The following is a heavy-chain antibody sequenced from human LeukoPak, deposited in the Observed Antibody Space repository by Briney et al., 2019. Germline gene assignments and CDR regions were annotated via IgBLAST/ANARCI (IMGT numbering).Heavy chain of an antibody. CDR1: GFTFSSYW. Sequence: GGSLRLPCAASGFTFSSYWMHWVRQAPGKGLVWVSRINSDGRSTSYADSVKGRFTISRDNAKNSLYLQMNSLRAEDTALYYCARVGSSGWPSRRGVDYWGQGTLVTVSS. CDR2: INSDGRST. D-gene: IGHD6-19*01. J-gene: IGHJ4*02. CDR3: ARVGSSGWPSRRGVDY. V-gene: IGHV3-74*01.